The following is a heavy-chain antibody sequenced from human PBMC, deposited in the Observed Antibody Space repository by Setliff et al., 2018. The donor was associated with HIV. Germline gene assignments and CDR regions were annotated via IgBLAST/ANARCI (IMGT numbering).Heavy chain of an antibody. J-gene: IGHJ5*02. D-gene: IGHD3-16*02. CDR1: GYIFTTYW. CDR3: ARHRADYVWGSYRYFNWFDP. CDR2: IYPSDSDT. Sequence: PGESLKISCKASGYIFTTYWIGWVRQMPGKGLEWMGVIYPSDSDTRYNPSFQGHVTISVDTPISTAYLQWSSLKASDTAMYYCARHRADYVWGSYRYFNWFDPWGQGTLVPSPQ. V-gene: IGHV5-51*01.